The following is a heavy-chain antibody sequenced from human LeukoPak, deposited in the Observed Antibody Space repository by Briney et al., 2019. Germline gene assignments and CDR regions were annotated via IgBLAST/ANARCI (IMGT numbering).Heavy chain of an antibody. Sequence: ASVKVSCKASGGTFSSYAISWVPQAPGQGLEWMGGIIPIFGTANYAQKFQGRVTITADESTSTAYMELSSLRSEDTAVYYCATKQYYYGSGSYYYYYYYYMYVWGKGTTVTVSS. V-gene: IGHV1-69*13. CDR2: IIPIFGTA. CDR1: GGTFSSYA. D-gene: IGHD3-10*01. CDR3: ATKQYYYGSGSYYYYYYYYMYV. J-gene: IGHJ6*03.